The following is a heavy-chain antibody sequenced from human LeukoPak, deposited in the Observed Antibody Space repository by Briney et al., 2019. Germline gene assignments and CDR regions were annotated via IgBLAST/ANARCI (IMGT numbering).Heavy chain of an antibody. D-gene: IGHD1-26*01. CDR3: AKDQRWESPHYLDS. V-gene: IGHV3-7*01. CDR1: GFTFSSYW. J-gene: IGHJ4*02. CDR2: IKHDGSEK. Sequence: GGSLRLSCAVSGFTFSSYWMSWVRQAPGKGLEWVASIKHDGSEKYYVDSVRGRFTISRDNTMNSLYLQMSSLRAEDTAVYYCAKDQRWESPHYLDSWGQGTLVTVSS.